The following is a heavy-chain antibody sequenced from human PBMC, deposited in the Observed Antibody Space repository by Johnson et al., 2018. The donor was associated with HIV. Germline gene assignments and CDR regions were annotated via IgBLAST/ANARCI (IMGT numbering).Heavy chain of an antibody. CDR2: ISSSGSTI. J-gene: IGHJ3*01. Sequence: QVQLVESGGGLVKPGGSLRLSCAASGFIFSDYYMSWIRQAPGKGLEWVSYISSSGSTIYYADSVKGRFIISRDNAKNSLYLQMNSLRAEDTAVYYCATRDPTYRPGAYDLLGQGKMVTVAS. V-gene: IGHV3-11*04. CDR1: GFIFSDYY. D-gene: IGHD1-14*01. CDR3: ATRDPTYRPGAYDL.